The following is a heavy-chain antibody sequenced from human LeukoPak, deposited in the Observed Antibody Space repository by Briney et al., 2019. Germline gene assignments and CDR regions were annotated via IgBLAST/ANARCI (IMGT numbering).Heavy chain of an antibody. V-gene: IGHV3-30-3*01. CDR3: AKSTTRYDSSGYFDY. CDR1: GFTFSSYA. D-gene: IGHD3-22*01. CDR2: ISYDGSNK. J-gene: IGHJ4*02. Sequence: GRSLRLSCAVSGFTFSSYAMHWVRQAPGKGLEWVAVISYDGSNKYYADSVKGRFTISRDNSKNTLYLQMNSLRAEDTAVYYCAKSTTRYDSSGYFDYWGQGTLVTVSS.